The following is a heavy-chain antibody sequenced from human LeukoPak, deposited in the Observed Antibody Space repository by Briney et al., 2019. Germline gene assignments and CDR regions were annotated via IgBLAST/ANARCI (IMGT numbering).Heavy chain of an antibody. CDR1: GYTFTGYY. D-gene: IGHD2-2*02. J-gene: IGHJ4*02. CDR3: ASSGTDIVVVPAAIEGLDY. Sequence: GGSVKVSCKASGYTFTGYYMHWVRQAPGQGLEWMGRINPNSGGTNYAQKFQGRVTMTRDTSISTAYMELSRLRSDDTAVYYCASSGTDIVVVPAAIEGLDYWGQGTLVTVSS. CDR2: INPNSGGT. V-gene: IGHV1-2*06.